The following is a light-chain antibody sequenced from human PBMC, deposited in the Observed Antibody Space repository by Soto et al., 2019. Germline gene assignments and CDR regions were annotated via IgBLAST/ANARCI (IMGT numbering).Light chain of an antibody. CDR1: SSDVGGSNY. J-gene: IGLJ1*01. CDR3: SSYTSSSLYV. V-gene: IGLV2-14*01. CDR2: DVS. Sequence: QSVLTQPGSVSGSPGQSITISCTGTSSDVGGSNYVSWYQQLPGKAPKLMIYDVSDRPSGVSNRFSGSKSGNTASLTISGLQAEDEADYYCSSYTSSSLYVFGTGTKVTVL.